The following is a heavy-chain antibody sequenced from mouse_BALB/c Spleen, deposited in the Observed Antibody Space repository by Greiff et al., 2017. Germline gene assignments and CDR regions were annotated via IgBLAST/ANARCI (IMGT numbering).Heavy chain of an antibody. J-gene: IGHJ4*01. V-gene: IGHV5-4*02. CDR3: ARGDYGSSYANAMDY. Sequence: DVKLVESGGGLVKPGGSLKLSCAASGFTFSDYYMYWVRQTPEKRLEWVATISDGGSYTYYPDSVKGRFTISRDNAKNNLYLQMSSLKSEDTAMYYCARGDYGSSYANAMDYWGQGTSVTVSS. CDR1: GFTFSDYY. D-gene: IGHD1-1*01. CDR2: ISDGGSYT.